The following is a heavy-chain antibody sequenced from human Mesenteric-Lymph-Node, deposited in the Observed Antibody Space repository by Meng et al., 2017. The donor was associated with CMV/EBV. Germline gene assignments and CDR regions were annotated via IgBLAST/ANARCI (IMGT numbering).Heavy chain of an antibody. CDR2: IHYSGIT. CDR3: ARPAPIPAAWYFDL. V-gene: IGHV4-59*01. J-gene: IGHJ2*01. CDR1: GGSISGNY. D-gene: IGHD2-2*01. Sequence: SETLSLTCTVSGGSISGNYWSWIRQPPGKGLEWIAYIHYSGITYYNSSHKSRVTISVDTSKNQFSLKLSSVTAADTAVYYCARPAPIPAAWYFDLWGRGTLVTVSS.